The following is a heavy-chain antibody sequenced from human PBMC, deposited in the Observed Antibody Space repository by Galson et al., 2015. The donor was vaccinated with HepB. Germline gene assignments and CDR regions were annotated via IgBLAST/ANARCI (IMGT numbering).Heavy chain of an antibody. J-gene: IGHJ4*02. CDR1: GGSFSGYY. CDR2: INHSGST. Sequence: LSLTCAVYGGSFSGYYWSWIRQPPGKGLEWIGEINHSGSTNYNPSLKSRVTISVGTSKNQFSLKLSSVTAADTAVYYCARGWVRGVTTPGYWGQGTLVTVSS. V-gene: IGHV4-34*01. D-gene: IGHD3-10*01. CDR3: ARGWVRGVTTPGY.